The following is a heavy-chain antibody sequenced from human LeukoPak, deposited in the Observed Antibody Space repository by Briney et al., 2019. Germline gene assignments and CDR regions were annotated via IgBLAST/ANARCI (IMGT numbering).Heavy chain of an antibody. Sequence: ASVKVSCKASGYTFTGYYMHWVRQAPGQGLEWMGRISPNSGGTNYAQKFQGRVTMTRDTSISTAYMELSRLRSDDTAVYYCASTSSGYYFFDYWGQGTLVTVSS. CDR1: GYTFTGYY. V-gene: IGHV1-2*06. J-gene: IGHJ4*02. CDR2: ISPNSGGT. D-gene: IGHD3-22*01. CDR3: ASTSSGYYFFDY.